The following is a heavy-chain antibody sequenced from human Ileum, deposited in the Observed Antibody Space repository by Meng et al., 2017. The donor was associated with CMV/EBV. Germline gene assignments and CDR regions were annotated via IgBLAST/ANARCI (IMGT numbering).Heavy chain of an antibody. CDR2: VRDRGNSYTT. J-gene: IGHJ4*02. CDR1: GFIFSAPY. D-gene: IGHD1-26*01. CDR3: VKSSGTFYPAFDY. Sequence: SGFIFSAPYMDWVHQAPGQGLEWVGRVRDRGNSYTTEYAASVKGRFTISRDDSKNSLYLQMNSLENEDTAVYYCVKSSGTFYPAFDYWGQGTLVTVSS. V-gene: IGHV3-72*01.